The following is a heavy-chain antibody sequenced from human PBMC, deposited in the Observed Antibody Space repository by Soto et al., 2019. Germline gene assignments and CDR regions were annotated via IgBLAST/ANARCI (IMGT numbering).Heavy chain of an antibody. D-gene: IGHD6-19*01. Sequence: ASVKVSCKASGYTFTGYYMHWVRQAPGQGPEWMGWINPNSGGTNYAQKFQGWVTMTRDTSISTAYMELSRLRSDDTAVYYCASGTNSSGWYRLDYWGQGTLVTVSS. CDR3: ASGTNSSGWYRLDY. CDR2: INPNSGGT. V-gene: IGHV1-2*04. J-gene: IGHJ4*02. CDR1: GYTFTGYY.